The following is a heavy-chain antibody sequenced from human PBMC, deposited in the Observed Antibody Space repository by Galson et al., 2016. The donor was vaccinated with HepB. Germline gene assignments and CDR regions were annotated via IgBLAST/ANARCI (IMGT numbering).Heavy chain of an antibody. Sequence: SLRLSCAASGFTFSSTAMSWVRQAPGKGLEWVSAISGSGGFTAHADSVKGRFTISRDNSKNTLYLQMNGLRAEDTAVYYCAKDPLNYYYYMDVWGKGTTVTVSS. CDR2: ISGSGGFT. CDR3: AKDPLNYYYYMDV. CDR1: GFTFSSTA. V-gene: IGHV3-23*01. J-gene: IGHJ6*03.